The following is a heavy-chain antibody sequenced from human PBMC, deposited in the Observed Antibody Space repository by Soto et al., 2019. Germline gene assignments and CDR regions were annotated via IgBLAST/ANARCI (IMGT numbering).Heavy chain of an antibody. CDR3: ARRYGWAFYI. J-gene: IGHJ3*02. CDR2: INHSGST. V-gene: IGHV4-34*01. CDR1: GGSFSGYY. Sequence: SETLSLTCAVYGGSFSGYYWNWIRQPPGKGLEWIGEINHSGSTNYNPSLKSRVTISVDTSKNQFSLKLSSVTAADTAVYYCARRYGWAFYIWAQGTTVTVSS. D-gene: IGHD3-16*01.